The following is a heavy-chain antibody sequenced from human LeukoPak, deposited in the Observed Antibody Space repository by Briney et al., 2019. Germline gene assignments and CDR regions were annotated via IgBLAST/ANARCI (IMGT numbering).Heavy chain of an antibody. J-gene: IGHJ6*02. V-gene: IGHV1-18*01. CDR2: ISAYNGNT. Sequence: GASVKVSCKASGYTFTSYGISWVRQAPGQGLAWMGWISAYNGNTNYAQKLQGRVTMTTDTSTSTAYMELRSLRSDDTAVYYCARDRAGYNWNQPRMDYYYYGMDVWGQGTTVTVSS. D-gene: IGHD1-20*01. CDR1: GYTFTSYG. CDR3: ARDRAGYNWNQPRMDYYYYGMDV.